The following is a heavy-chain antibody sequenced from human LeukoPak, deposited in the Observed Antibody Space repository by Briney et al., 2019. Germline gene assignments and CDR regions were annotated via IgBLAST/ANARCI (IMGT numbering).Heavy chain of an antibody. V-gene: IGHV3-49*04. CDR2: ISSKAYGGTT. CDR3: NRVGNTGYDSSFDY. D-gene: IGHD5-12*01. J-gene: IGHJ4*02. Sequence: SGRSLRLSCTASGFTFGDYSMSWVRQAPGKGLEWVGFISSKAYGGTTEYAASVKGRFTASRDDYKSIAYLQMNSLKTEATADYYWNRVGNTGYDSSFDYWGQGTLVTVSS. CDR1: GFTFGDYS.